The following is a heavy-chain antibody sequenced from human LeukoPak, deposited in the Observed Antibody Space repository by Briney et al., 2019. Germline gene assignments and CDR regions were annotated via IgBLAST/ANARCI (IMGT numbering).Heavy chain of an antibody. CDR3: AREVVGATTTFDY. CDR2: INPNSGGT. D-gene: IGHD1-26*01. Sequence: ASVKVSCKASGYDFTGYYMHWVRQAPGQGLEWMGWINPNSGGTNYAQKFQGWVTMTRDTSISTAYMELGRLRSDDTAVYYCAREVVGATTTFDYWGQGTLVTVSS. V-gene: IGHV1-2*04. J-gene: IGHJ4*02. CDR1: GYDFTGYY.